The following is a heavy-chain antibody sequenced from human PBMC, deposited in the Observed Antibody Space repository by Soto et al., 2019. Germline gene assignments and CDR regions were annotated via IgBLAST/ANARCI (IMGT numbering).Heavy chain of an antibody. CDR1: GGSFSGYY. Sequence: SETLSLTCAVYGGSFSGYYWSWIRQPPGKGLEWIGEINHSGSNNYNPSLKSRVTISVDTSKNQFSLKLSSVTAADTAVYYCARGNYYYGMDAWGQGTT. CDR2: INHSGSN. CDR3: ARGNYYYGMDA. J-gene: IGHJ6*02. V-gene: IGHV4-34*01.